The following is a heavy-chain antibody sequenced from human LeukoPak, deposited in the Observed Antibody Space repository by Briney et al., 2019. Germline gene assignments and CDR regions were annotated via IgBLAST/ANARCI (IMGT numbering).Heavy chain of an antibody. CDR2: VSSSGSST. V-gene: IGHV3-48*03. CDR3: ARPNCGGGSCYAVDY. Sequence: PGGSLRLSCAASRFTFSVFEMNWVRQAPGKGLEWISYVSSSGSSTYYADSVKGRFTTSRDNAKNSLYLQMNSLRAEDTAVYYCARPNCGGGSCYAVDYWGQGTLVTVSS. J-gene: IGHJ4*02. CDR1: RFTFSVFE. D-gene: IGHD2-15*01.